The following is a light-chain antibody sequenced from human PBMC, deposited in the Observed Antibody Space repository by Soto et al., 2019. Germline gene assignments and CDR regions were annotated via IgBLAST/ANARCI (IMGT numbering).Light chain of an antibody. V-gene: IGLV2-14*01. Sequence: QSVLTQPASVSGSPGQSITISCTGTSSDVGGYNYVSWYQQHPGKAPKLMIYDVSNRPSGVSNRFSGSTSGNTASLTISGLQAEDEADYYCSSYTSSNTYVFATGTRSPS. CDR1: SSDVGGYNY. CDR2: DVS. CDR3: SSYTSSNTYV. J-gene: IGLJ1*01.